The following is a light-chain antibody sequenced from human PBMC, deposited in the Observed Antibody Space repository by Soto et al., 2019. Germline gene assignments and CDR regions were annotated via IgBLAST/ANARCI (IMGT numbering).Light chain of an antibody. CDR3: QRYNSYLWA. CDR2: DAS. V-gene: IGKV1-5*01. CDR1: HSISGG. J-gene: IGKJ1*01. Sequence: DIQMTQSPSTLSASVGDTVTITCRASHSISGGLAWYQQEPGKPPNLLIYDASHLQTGVPGSFSGSGSGTEFTLTIGDLGHEDFATYYCQRYNSYLWAVXQGTEVDIK.